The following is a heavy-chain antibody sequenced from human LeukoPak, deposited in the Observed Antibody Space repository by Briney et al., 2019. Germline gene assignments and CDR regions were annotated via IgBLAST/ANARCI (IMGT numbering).Heavy chain of an antibody. CDR1: GYTFTGYY. Sequence: GASVKVSCKASGYTFTGYYMHWVRQAPGQGLEWMEWINPNSGGTNYAQKFQGRVTMTRDTSISTAYMELSRLRSDDTAVYYCARQRQEVVPAATNWFDPWGQGTLVTVSS. J-gene: IGHJ5*02. D-gene: IGHD2-2*01. CDR2: INPNSGGT. V-gene: IGHV1-2*02. CDR3: ARQRQEVVPAATNWFDP.